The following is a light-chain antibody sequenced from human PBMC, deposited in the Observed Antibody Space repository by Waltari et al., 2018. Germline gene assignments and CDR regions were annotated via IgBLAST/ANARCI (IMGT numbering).Light chain of an antibody. V-gene: IGKV3-20*01. CDR1: QSVDSS. CDR2: GAS. J-gene: IGKJ1*01. Sequence: IVLTQSPGPLLLPPGARATLSSRASQSVDSSLAWYQQKPGQAPRLVIYGASSRATGIPDRFSGSGSGTDFTLTISRLEPEDFAVYYCQHYVRLPATFGQGTKVEIK. CDR3: QHYVRLPAT.